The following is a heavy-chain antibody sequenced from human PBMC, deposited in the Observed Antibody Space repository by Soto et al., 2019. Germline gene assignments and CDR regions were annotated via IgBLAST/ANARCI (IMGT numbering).Heavy chain of an antibody. J-gene: IGHJ3*02. D-gene: IGHD2-2*01. V-gene: IGHV1-3*01. CDR3: ARDRRKVVVVPAARDPPSPLDAFDI. CDR2: INAGNGNT. Sequence: ASVKVSCKASGYTFTSYAMHWVRQAPGQRLEWMGWINAGNGNTKYSQKFQGGVTITRDTSASTAYMELSSLRSEDTAVYYCARDRRKVVVVPAARDPPSPLDAFDIWGQRTMVTVSS. CDR1: GYTFTSYA.